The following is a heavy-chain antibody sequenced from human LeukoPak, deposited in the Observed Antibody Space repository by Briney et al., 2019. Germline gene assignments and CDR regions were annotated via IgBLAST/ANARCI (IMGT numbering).Heavy chain of an antibody. V-gene: IGHV3-48*03. CDR2: ISRNGDTI. Sequence: GGSLRLSCAASGFIFGGYEMNWVRQAPGRGLEWLGYISRNGDTIHYADSVKGRFTISRDNAKNSLYLQMNSLRAEDTAVYYCAELGITMIGGVWGKGTTVTISS. CDR1: GFIFGGYE. D-gene: IGHD3-10*02. J-gene: IGHJ6*04. CDR3: AELGITMIGGV.